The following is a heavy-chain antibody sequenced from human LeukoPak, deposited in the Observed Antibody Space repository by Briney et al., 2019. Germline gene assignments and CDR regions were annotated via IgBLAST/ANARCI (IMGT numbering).Heavy chain of an antibody. CDR2: ISDTGRRT. J-gene: IGHJ4*02. CDR3: ARHDSFIPY. Sequence: GGSLRLSCAASGFTFSDYPMSWVRQAAGKGLEWVSGISDTGRRTYYTDSVKGRFTISRDDSKKTVYLQMKTLTAEDTAIYFCARHDSFIPYWGQGTLVTVSS. CDR1: GFTFSDYP. V-gene: IGHV3-23*01. D-gene: IGHD5-18*01.